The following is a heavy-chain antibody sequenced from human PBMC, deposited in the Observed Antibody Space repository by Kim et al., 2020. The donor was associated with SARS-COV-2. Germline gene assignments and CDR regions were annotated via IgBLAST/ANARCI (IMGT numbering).Heavy chain of an antibody. CDR3: ALSRYYYYGMDV. CDR2: FDPEDGET. CDR1: GYTLTELS. Sequence: ASVKVSCKVSGYTLTELSMHWVRQAPGKGLEWMGGFDPEDGETIYAQKFQGRVTMTEDTSTDTAYMELSSLRSEDTAVYYCALSRYYYYGMDVWGQGTTVTVSS. J-gene: IGHJ6*02. V-gene: IGHV1-24*01.